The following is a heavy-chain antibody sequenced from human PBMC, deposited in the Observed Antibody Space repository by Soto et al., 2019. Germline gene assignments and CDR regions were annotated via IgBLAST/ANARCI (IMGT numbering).Heavy chain of an antibody. CDR1: GGSISSSSYY. Sequence: SETLSLTCTVSGGSISSSSYYWGWIRQPPGKGLEWIGSIYYSGSTYYNPFLKSRVTISVDTSKNQFSLKLSSVTAADTAVYYCARDASFWSGYNEDYFDYWGQGTLVTVSS. CDR3: ARDASFWSGYNEDYFDY. CDR2: IYYSGST. J-gene: IGHJ4*02. V-gene: IGHV4-39*07. D-gene: IGHD3-3*01.